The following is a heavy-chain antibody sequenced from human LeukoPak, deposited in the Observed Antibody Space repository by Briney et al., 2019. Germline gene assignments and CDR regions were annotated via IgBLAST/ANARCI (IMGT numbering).Heavy chain of an antibody. J-gene: IGHJ4*02. V-gene: IGHV3-66*01. CDR1: GFTVSSNY. D-gene: IGHD1-26*01. CDR3: ARDSRRYSGSFFALDY. Sequence: GGSLRLSCAASGFTVSSNYMSWVRQAPGKGLEWVSVIYSGGSTYYADSVKGRFTISRDNSKNTLYLQMNSLRAEDTAVYYCARDSRRYSGSFFALDYWGQGTLVTVSS. CDR2: IYSGGST.